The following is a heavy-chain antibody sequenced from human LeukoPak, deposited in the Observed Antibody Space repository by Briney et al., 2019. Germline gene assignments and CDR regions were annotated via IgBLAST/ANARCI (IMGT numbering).Heavy chain of an antibody. CDR2: ISGSGGST. V-gene: IGHV3-23*01. D-gene: IGHD2-2*01. J-gene: IGHJ4*02. CDR1: GFTFSSYA. Sequence: GGSLRLSCAASGFTFSSYAMSWVRQAPGKGLEWVSAISGSGGSTYYADSVKGRFTISRDNSKNTVSLQMNSLRAEDTAVYYCARDKGSPATAMPRRGYFDCWGQGTLVTVSS. CDR3: ARDKGSPATAMPRRGYFDC.